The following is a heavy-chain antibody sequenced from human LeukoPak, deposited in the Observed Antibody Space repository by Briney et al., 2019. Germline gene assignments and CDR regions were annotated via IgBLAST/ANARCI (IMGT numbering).Heavy chain of an antibody. V-gene: IGHV1-2*04. CDR2: INPNSGGT. D-gene: IGHD3-10*01. J-gene: IGHJ4*02. CDR1: GYTFTGYY. CDR3: ATREYWYGSGSYYKSPPRY. Sequence: ASVKVSCKASGYTFTGYYMHWVRQAPGQGLEWMGWINPNSGGTNYAQKFQGWVTMTRDTSISTAYMELSSLRSEDTAVYYCATREYWYGSGSYYKSPPRYWGQGTLVTVSS.